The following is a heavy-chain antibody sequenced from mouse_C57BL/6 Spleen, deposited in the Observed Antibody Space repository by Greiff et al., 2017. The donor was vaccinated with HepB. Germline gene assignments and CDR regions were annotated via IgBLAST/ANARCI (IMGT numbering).Heavy chain of an antibody. J-gene: IGHJ2*01. D-gene: IGHD1-1*01. V-gene: IGHV6-3*01. CDR2: IRLKSDNYAT. CDR1: GFTFSNYW. Sequence: EVKLMESGGGLVQPGGSMKLSCVASGFTFSNYWMNWVRQSPEKGLEWVAQIRLKSDNYATHYAESVKGRFTISRDDSKSSVYLQMNNLRAEDTGIYYCTGEDITTVVHFDYWGQGTTLTVSS. CDR3: TGEDITTVVHFDY.